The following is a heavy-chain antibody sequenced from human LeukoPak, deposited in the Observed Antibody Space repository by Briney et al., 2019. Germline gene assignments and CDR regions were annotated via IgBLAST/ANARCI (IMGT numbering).Heavy chain of an antibody. Sequence: ASVKVSCKASGYTFTGYYMHWVRQAPGQGLECMGWINPNSGGTSYAQKFQGRVTMTRDTSISTAYMELSRLRSDDTAVYYCAREDTAAAVYYFDYWGQGTLVTVSS. J-gene: IGHJ4*02. CDR1: GYTFTGYY. CDR2: INPNSGGT. V-gene: IGHV1-2*02. CDR3: AREDTAAAVYYFDY. D-gene: IGHD6-13*01.